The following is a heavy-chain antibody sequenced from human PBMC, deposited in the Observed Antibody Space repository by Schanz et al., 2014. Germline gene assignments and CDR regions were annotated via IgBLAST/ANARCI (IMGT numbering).Heavy chain of an antibody. CDR3: ARDGGRDGYNLAFDV. CDR1: GFTISRNY. D-gene: IGHD5-12*01. J-gene: IGHJ3*01. V-gene: IGHV3-66*01. CDR2: IYSGGNT. Sequence: EVQLVESGGGLVQPGESLTLSCAASGFTISRNYMSWVRQAPGKGLEWISVIYSGGNTYYADSVKGRFTISRDNSKNTLYLQMNSLRAEDTAVYFCARDGGRDGYNLAFDVWGQGTLVTVSS.